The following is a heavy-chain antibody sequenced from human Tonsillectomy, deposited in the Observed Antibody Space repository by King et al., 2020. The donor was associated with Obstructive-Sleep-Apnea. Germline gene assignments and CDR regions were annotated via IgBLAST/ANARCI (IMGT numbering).Heavy chain of an antibody. V-gene: IGHV2-26*01. CDR1: GFSLTNARMS. CDR2: IFSNDEK. D-gene: IGHD3-10*01. CDR3: ARIPDYYGSGDIYPLDHDYYYGMDV. J-gene: IGHJ6*02. Sequence: VTLQESGPVLVKPTETLTLTCTVSGFSLTNARMSVSWIRQSPGKALEWLAHIFSNDEKSYSTSLKSRLTISKDTSKSQVVLTMTNMDPEDTATYYCARIPDYYGSGDIYPLDHDYYYGMDVWGQGTTVTVSS.